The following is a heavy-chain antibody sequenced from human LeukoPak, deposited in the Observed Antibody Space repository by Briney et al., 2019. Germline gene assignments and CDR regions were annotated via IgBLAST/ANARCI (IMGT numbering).Heavy chain of an antibody. V-gene: IGHV3-69-1*01. CDR1: GFSIRMSS. CDR3: AQQNSYGSLDF. CDR2: IWTSSAI. D-gene: IGHD5-18*01. Sequence: GGSLRLSCAASGFSIRMSSMNWVRQAPGKGLEWVSYIWTSSAIHYADSVKGRFTISRDNAKNSVYLQMNSLRDEDTAMYYCAQQNSYGSLDFWGQGILVTVSS. J-gene: IGHJ4*02.